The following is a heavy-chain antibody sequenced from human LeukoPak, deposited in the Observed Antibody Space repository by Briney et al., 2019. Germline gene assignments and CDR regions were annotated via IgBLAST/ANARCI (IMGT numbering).Heavy chain of an antibody. CDR1: GYTFTSYG. CDR2: VSGYNGDT. Sequence: ASVKVSCKASGYTFTSYGISWVRQAPGQGLEWMGWVSGYNGDTNYAQKLQGRVTMTTDTSTSTAYMELRSLKSDDTAVCYCARSSSPYKPFDPWGQGTPVTVSS. CDR3: ARSSSPYKPFDP. J-gene: IGHJ5*02. D-gene: IGHD1-1*01. V-gene: IGHV1-18*01.